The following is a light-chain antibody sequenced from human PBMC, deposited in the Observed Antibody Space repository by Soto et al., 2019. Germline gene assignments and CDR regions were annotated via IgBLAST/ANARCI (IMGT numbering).Light chain of an antibody. Sequence: EIVLTQSPGTLSLSPGDRATLSCRASQSVSSSYLAWYQQKPGQAPRLLIYGASSRATGIPDRFSGSGSGTDFTLTISRLEPEDFAFYYCQQYGSSRWTFGQGTKVEIK. CDR3: QQYGSSRWT. V-gene: IGKV3-20*01. CDR2: GAS. J-gene: IGKJ1*01. CDR1: QSVSSSY.